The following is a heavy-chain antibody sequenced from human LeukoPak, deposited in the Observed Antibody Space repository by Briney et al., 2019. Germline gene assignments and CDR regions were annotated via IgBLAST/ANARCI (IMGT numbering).Heavy chain of an antibody. Sequence: SETLSLTCTVSGGSISSYSWTWIRQPPGKGLEWIGSLYYSGSTNYNPSLMSRVTMLVDTSKNQFSLKLSSVTAADTAVYYCARHGGESIVAMILHAFDIWGQGTTVTVSS. CDR2: LYYSGST. D-gene: IGHD5-12*01. CDR3: ARHGGESIVAMILHAFDI. V-gene: IGHV4-59*08. J-gene: IGHJ3*02. CDR1: GGSISSYS.